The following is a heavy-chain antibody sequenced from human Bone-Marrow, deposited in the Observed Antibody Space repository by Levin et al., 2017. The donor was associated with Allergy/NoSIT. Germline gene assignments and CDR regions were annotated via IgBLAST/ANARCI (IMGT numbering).Heavy chain of an antibody. CDR2: INNDGSST. V-gene: IGHV3-74*01. D-gene: IGHD3-10*01. Sequence: GESLKISCAASGFTFSGYWMHWVRQAPGKGLVWVSRINNDGSSTSYADSVKGRFTISRDNAKNMLYLQMNSLRGEDTVVYYCTRGGGTADYWGQGTLVTVSS. CDR3: TRGGGTADY. J-gene: IGHJ4*02. CDR1: GFTFSGYW.